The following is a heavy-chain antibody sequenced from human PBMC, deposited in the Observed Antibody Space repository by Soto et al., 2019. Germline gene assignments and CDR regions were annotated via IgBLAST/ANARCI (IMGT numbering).Heavy chain of an antibody. V-gene: IGHV1-3*01. Sequence: ASVKVSCKASGYTFTSYAMHWVRQAPGQRLEWMGWINAGNGNTKYSQKFQGRVTITRDTSASTAYMELSSLRSEDTAVYYCARVNWGFYAFDIWGQGTMVTVSS. CDR1: GYTFTSYA. D-gene: IGHD7-27*01. CDR3: ARVNWGFYAFDI. CDR2: INAGNGNT. J-gene: IGHJ3*02.